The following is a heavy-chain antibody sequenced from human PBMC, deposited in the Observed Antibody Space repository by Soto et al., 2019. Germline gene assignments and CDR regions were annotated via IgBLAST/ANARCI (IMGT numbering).Heavy chain of an antibody. CDR1: GGTFSSYA. Sequence: SVKVSCKASGGTFSSYAISWVRQAPGQGLEWMGGIIPIFGTANYAQKFQGRVTITADKSTSTAYMELSSLRSEDTAVYYCARVVCSSTSCFSLRQLGFYYYYYGMDVWGQGTTVTVSS. V-gene: IGHV1-69*06. CDR3: ARVVCSSTSCFSLRQLGFYYYYYGMDV. J-gene: IGHJ6*02. CDR2: IIPIFGTA. D-gene: IGHD2-2*01.